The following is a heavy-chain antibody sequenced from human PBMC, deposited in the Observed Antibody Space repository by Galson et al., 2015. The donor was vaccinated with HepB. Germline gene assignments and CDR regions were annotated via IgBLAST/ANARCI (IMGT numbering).Heavy chain of an antibody. Sequence: SVKVSCKASGYTFTSYGISWVRQAPGQGLEWMGWISACNGNTNYAQKLQGRVTMTTDTSTSTAYMELRSLRSDDTAVYYCARDGVGSGWYGAPVYWGQGTLVTVSS. V-gene: IGHV1-18*01. CDR3: ARDGVGSGWYGAPVY. CDR2: ISACNGNT. CDR1: GYTFTSYG. D-gene: IGHD6-19*01. J-gene: IGHJ4*02.